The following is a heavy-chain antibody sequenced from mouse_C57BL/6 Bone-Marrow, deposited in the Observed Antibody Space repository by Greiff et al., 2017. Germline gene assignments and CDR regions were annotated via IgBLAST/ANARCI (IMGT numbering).Heavy chain of an antibody. Sequence: QVQLQQPGTELVKPGASVKLSCKASGYTFTSYWMHWVKQRPGQGLEWIGNINPSNGGTNYNAKFKSKATLTVDKSSSKAYMQLSSLTSEDSAVYYCGYYGYDGPCWYFDVWGTGTTVTVSS. CDR1: GYTFTSYW. J-gene: IGHJ1*03. V-gene: IGHV1-53*01. D-gene: IGHD2-2*01. CDR3: GYYGYDGPCWYFDV. CDR2: INPSNGGT.